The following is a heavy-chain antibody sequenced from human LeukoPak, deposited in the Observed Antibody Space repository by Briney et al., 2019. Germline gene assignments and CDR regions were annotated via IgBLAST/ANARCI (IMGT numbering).Heavy chain of an antibody. CDR2: IYYSGSN. J-gene: IGHJ5*02. CDR3: AREPPRDFWSGYYKGNWFDP. V-gene: IGHV4-39*02. D-gene: IGHD3-3*01. Sequence: PSETLSLTCTVSGGSISSSSYYWGWIRQPPGKGLEWIGSIYYSGSNYYNPSLKSRVTISVDTSKNQFSLKLSSVAAADTAVYYCAREPPRDFWSGYYKGNWFDPWGQGTLVTVSS. CDR1: GGSISSSSYY.